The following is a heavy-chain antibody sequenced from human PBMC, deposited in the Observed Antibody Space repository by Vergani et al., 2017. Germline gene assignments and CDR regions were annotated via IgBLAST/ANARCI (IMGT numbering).Heavy chain of an antibody. CDR2: IRYDGSNK. CDR3: ARPMIVVVIATLDYYGMDV. V-gene: IGHV3-30*02. D-gene: IGHD3-22*01. CDR1: GFTFSSYG. J-gene: IGHJ6*02. Sequence: QVQLVESGGGVVQPGRSLRLSCAASGFTFSSYGMHRVRQAPGKGLERVAFIRYDGSNKYYADSVKGRFPISRDNSKNTLYLQMNSLRAEDTAVYYCARPMIVVVIATLDYYGMDVWGQGTTVTVSS.